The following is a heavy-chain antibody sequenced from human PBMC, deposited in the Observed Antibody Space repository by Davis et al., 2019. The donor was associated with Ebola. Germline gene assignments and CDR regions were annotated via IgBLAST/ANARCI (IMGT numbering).Heavy chain of an antibody. Sequence: GGSLRLSCAASGFTFSSYVMSWVRQPPRKGLEWVSVISGIDESTYYADSEKGRLTISRDNSKNTLFLQINSLRAEDTAVYYCARGGPPFSIFDYWGQGTLVTVSS. J-gene: IGHJ4*02. CDR3: ARGGPPFSIFDY. CDR1: GFTFSSYV. V-gene: IGHV3-23*01. D-gene: IGHD3-16*01. CDR2: ISGIDEST.